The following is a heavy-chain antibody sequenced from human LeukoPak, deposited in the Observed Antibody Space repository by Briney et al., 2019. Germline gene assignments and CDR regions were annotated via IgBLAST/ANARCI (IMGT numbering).Heavy chain of an antibody. J-gene: IGHJ4*02. CDR3: AKGIAAAGYYFDY. CDR2: ISWNSGSI. D-gene: IGHD6-13*01. CDR1: EFTFDDYA. Sequence: GGSLRLSCAASEFTFDDYAMHWVRQAPGKGLEWVSGISWNSGSIGYADSVKGRFTISRDNAKNPLYLQMNSLRAEDTALYYYAKGIAAAGYYFDYWGQGTLVTVSS. V-gene: IGHV3-9*01.